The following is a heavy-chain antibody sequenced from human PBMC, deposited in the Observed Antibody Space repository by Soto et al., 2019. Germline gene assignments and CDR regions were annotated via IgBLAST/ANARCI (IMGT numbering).Heavy chain of an antibody. CDR2: IGTAADT. V-gene: IGHV3-13*01. CDR1: GFTFSSYD. CDR3: AREGRITPYDY. J-gene: IGHJ4*02. Sequence: GGSLRLSCAASGFTFSSYDMHWVRQATGKGLEWVSAIGTAADTYYPGSVKGRFTISRENAKNSLYLQMNSLRAEDTAVYYCAREGRITPYDYWGQGTLVTVSS. D-gene: IGHD2-15*01.